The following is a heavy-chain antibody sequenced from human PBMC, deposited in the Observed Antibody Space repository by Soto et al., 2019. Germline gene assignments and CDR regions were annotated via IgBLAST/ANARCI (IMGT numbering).Heavy chain of an antibody. D-gene: IGHD1-20*01. CDR3: AREGYNWNRGFNY. Sequence: PGGSLRLSCAASGFTFSSYAMHWVRQAPGKGLEWVAVISYDGSNKYYADSVKGRFTISRDNSKNTLYLQMNSLRAEDTAVYYCAREGYNWNRGFNYWGQGTLVTVSS. CDR1: GFTFSSYA. J-gene: IGHJ4*02. CDR2: ISYDGSNK. V-gene: IGHV3-30-3*01.